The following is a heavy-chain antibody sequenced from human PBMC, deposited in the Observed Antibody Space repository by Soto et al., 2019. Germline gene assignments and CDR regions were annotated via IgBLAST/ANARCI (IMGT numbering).Heavy chain of an antibody. D-gene: IGHD1-26*01. Sequence: ASVKVSCKASGGTFSSYAISWVRQAPGQGLEWMGGIIPIFGTANYAQKFQGRVTITADESTSTAYMELSSLRSEDTAVYYCAREGSGTSDNAFDIWGQGTMVTVSS. CDR1: GGTFSSYA. CDR2: IIPIFGTA. J-gene: IGHJ3*02. CDR3: AREGSGTSDNAFDI. V-gene: IGHV1-69*13.